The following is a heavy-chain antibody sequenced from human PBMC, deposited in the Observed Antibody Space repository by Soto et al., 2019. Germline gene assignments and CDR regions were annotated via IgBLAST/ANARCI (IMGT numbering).Heavy chain of an antibody. D-gene: IGHD4-4*01. CDR2: ISGSSSTI. Sequence: GGSLRLSCAASGFTFSGFAMNWVRQAPGKGLEWVSYISGSSSTIYYADSVKGRFTISRDNAKNSLYLQMNSLRAEDTAVFYCARGRDYNKNWFDPWGQGTLVTVSS. CDR1: GFTFSGFA. V-gene: IGHV3-48*01. J-gene: IGHJ5*02. CDR3: ARGRDYNKNWFDP.